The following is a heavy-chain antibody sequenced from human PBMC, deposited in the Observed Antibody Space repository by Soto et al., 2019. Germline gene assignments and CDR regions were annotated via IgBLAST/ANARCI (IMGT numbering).Heavy chain of an antibody. CDR1: GFTFSNYA. CDR2: ISGSGGST. J-gene: IGHJ4*02. Sequence: EVQLLESGGGLVQPGGSLRLSCAASGFTFSNYAMSWVRQAPGKGLEWVSAISGSGGSTYYADSVKGRFTISRDNSNNTLFLQMNSLGADDTAVYYCAKGQSAYRCSGSCQIDYWGQGTLVTVSS. CDR3: AKGQSAYRCSGSCQIDY. D-gene: IGHD6-13*01. V-gene: IGHV3-23*01.